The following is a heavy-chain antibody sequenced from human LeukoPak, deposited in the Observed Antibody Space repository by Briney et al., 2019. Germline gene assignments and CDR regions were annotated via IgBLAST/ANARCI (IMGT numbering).Heavy chain of an antibody. V-gene: IGHV4-4*07. CDR3: ARDFLDGDNAFDI. CDR2: IYSSGNT. D-gene: IGHD3/OR15-3a*01. CDR1: GGSISSYY. Sequence: SETLSLTCAVSGGSISSYYWSWIRQSAGKGLEWIGRIYSSGNTNYNPSLKSRVTMSVDTSKNQFSLKLSSVTAADTAVYYCARDFLDGDNAFDIWGQGTMVIVSS. J-gene: IGHJ3*02.